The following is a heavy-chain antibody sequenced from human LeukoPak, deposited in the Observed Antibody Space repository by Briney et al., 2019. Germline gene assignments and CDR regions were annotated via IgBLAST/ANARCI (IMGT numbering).Heavy chain of an antibody. D-gene: IGHD6-19*01. J-gene: IGHJ4*02. V-gene: IGHV3-30*02. CDR3: AKDWGARGCCGDYFDY. CDR2: IRDDGSNK. CDR1: GFMFSEYG. Sequence: GGYLRLSCAASGFMFSEYGMHWVRQAPGKGLEWVAFIRDDGSNKLSADSVKGRFTISRDNSKNTVSLQMNSLRSEDTAIYYCAKDWGARGCCGDYFDYWGQGSLVTVSS.